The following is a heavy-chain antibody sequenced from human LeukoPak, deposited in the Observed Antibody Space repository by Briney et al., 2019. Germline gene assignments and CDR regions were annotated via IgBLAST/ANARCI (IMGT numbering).Heavy chain of an antibody. CDR3: ARDSGTTGEVKFDP. V-gene: IGHV4-34*01. Sequence: SETLSLTCAVYGGSFSGYYWSWIRQPPGKGLEWIGEINHSGSTNYNPALQSRLSISIDTSKNQFSLKLMSVTAADTAVYYCARDSGTTGEVKFDPWGQGTLVTVSS. CDR2: INHSGST. CDR1: GGSFSGYY. J-gene: IGHJ5*02. D-gene: IGHD3-10*01.